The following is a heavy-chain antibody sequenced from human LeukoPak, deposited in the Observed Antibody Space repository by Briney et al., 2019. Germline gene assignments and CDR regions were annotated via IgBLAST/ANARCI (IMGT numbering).Heavy chain of an antibody. Sequence: SSQTLSLTCTVSGGSISSGSYYWSWIRQPAGKGLEWIGCIYTSGSTNYNPSLKSRVTISVDTSKNQFSLKLSSVTAADTAVYYCARESITIFGVAKYYFDYWGQGTLVTVSS. CDR3: ARESITIFGVAKYYFDY. CDR2: IYTSGST. CDR1: GGSISSGSYY. D-gene: IGHD3-3*01. J-gene: IGHJ4*02. V-gene: IGHV4-61*02.